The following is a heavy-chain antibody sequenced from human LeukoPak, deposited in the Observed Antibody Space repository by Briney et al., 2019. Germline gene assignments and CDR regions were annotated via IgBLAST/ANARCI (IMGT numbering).Heavy chain of an antibody. CDR1: GGSFSGYY. CDR3: ARASFYDSSGYYTPFGAFDI. V-gene: IGHV4-34*01. Sequence: SETLSLTCVVYGGSFSGYYWSWIRQPPGKGLEWIGEINHSGSTNYNPSLKSRVTISVDTSKNQFSLKLSSVTAADTAVYYCARASFYDSSGYYTPFGAFDIWGQGTMVTVSS. CDR2: INHSGST. D-gene: IGHD3-22*01. J-gene: IGHJ3*02.